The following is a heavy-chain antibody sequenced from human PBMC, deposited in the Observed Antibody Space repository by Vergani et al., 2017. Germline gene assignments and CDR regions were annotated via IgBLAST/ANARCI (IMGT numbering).Heavy chain of an antibody. CDR3: ARALAGPFDY. CDR1: GYTFTSYY. D-gene: IGHD6-19*01. Sequence: QVQLVQSGAAVKKPGASVKVSCKASGYTFTSYYMHWVRQAPGQGLEWLGIINPSGGSTSYAHKFQGIVTMTGDTSTSTVYMELSSLRSEDTAVYYCARALAGPFDYWGQGTLVTVSS. V-gene: IGHV1-46*03. J-gene: IGHJ4*02. CDR2: INPSGGST.